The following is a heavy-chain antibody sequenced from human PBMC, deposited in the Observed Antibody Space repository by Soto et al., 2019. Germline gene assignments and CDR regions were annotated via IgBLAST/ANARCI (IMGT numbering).Heavy chain of an antibody. J-gene: IGHJ3*02. CDR1: GGSFSSYA. D-gene: IGHD6-19*01. V-gene: IGHV1-69*06. CDR3: ARAGPVSGNHAFDI. CDR2: IIPIFGAP. Sequence: QVQLVQSGAEVKKPGSSVKVSCKASGGSFSSYAISWVRQAPVRGLGWMGGIIPIFGAPTYAQKFQGRVTIIADKSTSTAYMELSSLRSEDTALYYCARAGPVSGNHAFDIWGQGTLVTVSS.